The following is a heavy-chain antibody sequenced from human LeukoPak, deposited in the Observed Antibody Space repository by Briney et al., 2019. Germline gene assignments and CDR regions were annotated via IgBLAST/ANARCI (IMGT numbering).Heavy chain of an antibody. D-gene: IGHD2-2*01. Sequence: PGRSLRLSCAASGFTFTSYGMNWVRQAPGKGLEWVAFIPYDGSNKYYADSVKGRFTVSRDNSKNTLYLQMNSLRPEDTAVYFCARDGVYCSTTTCYYRGYTSTAGDYWGQGTLVTVSS. CDR1: GFTFTSYG. CDR2: IPYDGSNK. J-gene: IGHJ4*02. CDR3: ARDGVYCSTTTCYYRGYTSTAGDY. V-gene: IGHV3-30*02.